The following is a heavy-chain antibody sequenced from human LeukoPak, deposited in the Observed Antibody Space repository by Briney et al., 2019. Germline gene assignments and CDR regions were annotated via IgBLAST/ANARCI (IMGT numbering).Heavy chain of an antibody. CDR2: IIPIFGTA. CDR1: GGTFSSYA. Sequence: VASVTVSCKASGGTFSSYAISWVRQAPGQGLEWMGGIIPIFGTANYAQKFQGRVTITADESTSTAYMELSSLRSEDTAVYYCARVINVAATRTSYGMDVWGQGTTVTVSS. J-gene: IGHJ6*02. V-gene: IGHV1-69*13. CDR3: ARVINVAATRTSYGMDV. D-gene: IGHD2-15*01.